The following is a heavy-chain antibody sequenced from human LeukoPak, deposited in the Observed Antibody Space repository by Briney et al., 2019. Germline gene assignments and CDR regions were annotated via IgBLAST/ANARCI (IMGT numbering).Heavy chain of an antibody. J-gene: IGHJ3*02. CDR1: GFTFSSYA. CDR2: IRYDGSNT. Sequence: PGRSLRLSCAASGFTFSSYAMHWVRQAPGKGLEWVAFIRYDGSNTYYADSVKGRFTISRDISKNTLYLQMNSLRAEDTAVYYCAKGGRWMDDAFDIWGQGTMVTVSS. CDR3: AKGGRWMDDAFDI. D-gene: IGHD4-23*01. V-gene: IGHV3-30*02.